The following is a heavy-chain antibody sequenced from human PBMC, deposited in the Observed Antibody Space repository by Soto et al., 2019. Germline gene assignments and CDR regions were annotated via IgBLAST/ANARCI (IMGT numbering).Heavy chain of an antibody. CDR2: LNPSTGST. V-gene: IGHV1-46*01. D-gene: IGHD3-3*01. CDR3: ATDQVTNRILRFMEWSKPNRDQKTYQYYGMEL. Sequence: ASVKVSCKASGYDFTMYFIHWVRQAPGQGLEWMGVLNPSTGSTTYAQKFQGRLTMTRDTSTSTVYMDLNSLRPEDTAMYYCATDQVTNRILRFMEWSKPNRDQKTYQYYGMELWGQGTTVTVSS. J-gene: IGHJ6*02. CDR1: GYDFTMYF.